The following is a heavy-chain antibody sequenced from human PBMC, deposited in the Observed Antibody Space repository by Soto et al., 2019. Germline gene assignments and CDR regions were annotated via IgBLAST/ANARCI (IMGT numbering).Heavy chain of an antibody. J-gene: IGHJ4*02. V-gene: IGHV1-8*01. CDR2: MNPNSGNT. CDR3: ARWDYGDYARFDY. Sequence: QVQLVRSGAEVKKSGASVKVSCKASGYTFTSHDINWVRQATGQGLEWMGWMNPNSGNTGYAQKFQGRVTMTRNTSISTAYMELSSLRSEDTAVYYCARWDYGDYARFDYWGQGTLVTVSS. CDR1: GYTFTSHD. D-gene: IGHD4-17*01.